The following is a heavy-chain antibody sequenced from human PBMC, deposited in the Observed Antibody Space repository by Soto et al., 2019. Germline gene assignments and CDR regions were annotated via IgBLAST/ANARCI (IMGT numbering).Heavy chain of an antibody. CDR3: ERVICSSTSCYGGYYGMDV. Sequence: QPXGWLGRSGSAYGCSFSSYGMTWVRQAPGKGLEWVSYISRSSSTMSYADSVKGRFTISRDNAMNSLYLQMNSLRDEDTAVYYCERVICSSTSCYGGYYGMDVWGQGTKVTVYS. CDR2: ISRSSSTM. J-gene: IGHJ6*02. D-gene: IGHD2-2*01. CDR1: GCSFSSYG. V-gene: IGHV3-48*02.